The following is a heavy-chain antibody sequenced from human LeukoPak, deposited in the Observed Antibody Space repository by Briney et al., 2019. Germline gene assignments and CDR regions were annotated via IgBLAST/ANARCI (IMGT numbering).Heavy chain of an antibody. V-gene: IGHV5-51*01. D-gene: IGHD1-7*01. CDR1: GYSFTSSW. CDR3: ARLRGTSKTYFYDALDV. Sequence: GESLKISCKASGYSFTSSWIGWVRQMPGKGLEWMGIIFPGDSDARYSPAFQGQVTMSADRSISTAYLQRSRLKASDTAIYYCARLRGTSKTYFYDALDVWGQGTTVTVSS. J-gene: IGHJ6*02. CDR2: IFPGDSDA.